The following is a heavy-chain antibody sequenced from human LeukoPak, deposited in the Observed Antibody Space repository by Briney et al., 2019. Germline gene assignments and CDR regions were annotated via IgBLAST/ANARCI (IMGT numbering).Heavy chain of an antibody. CDR2: INPNSGGT. V-gene: IGHV1-2*02. J-gene: IGHJ5*02. D-gene: IGHD2-8*01. CDR1: GYIFTGYY. Sequence: ASVKVSCKASGYIFTGYYMHWMRQAPGQGLEWMGWINPNSGGTNYPQKFQGRVTMTRDTSISTAFMELSRLGSDDTAVYYCARALKGDIVLMVYAPWGQGTLVTVSS. CDR3: ARALKGDIVLMVYAP.